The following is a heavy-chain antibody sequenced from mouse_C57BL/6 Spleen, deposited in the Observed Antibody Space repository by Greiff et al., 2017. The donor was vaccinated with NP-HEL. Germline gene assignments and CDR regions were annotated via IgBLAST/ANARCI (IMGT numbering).Heavy chain of an antibody. D-gene: IGHD1-1*01. J-gene: IGHJ2*01. V-gene: IGHV1-55*01. CDR3: ARSPATVVASDY. CDR1: GYTFTSYW. Sequence: VQLQQPGAELVKPGASVKMSCKASGYTFTSYWITWVKQRPGQGLEWIADIYPGSGSTNYNEKFKSKATLSIDTSSSTPYMQMSSLTSEDSAVYYCARSPATVVASDYWGQGTTLTVSS. CDR2: IYPGSGST.